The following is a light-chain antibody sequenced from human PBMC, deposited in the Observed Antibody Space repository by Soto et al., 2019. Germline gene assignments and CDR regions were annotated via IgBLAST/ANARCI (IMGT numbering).Light chain of an antibody. CDR1: SGDIGTYNY. CDR3: SSFISSSTPRV. V-gene: IGLV2-14*01. J-gene: IGLJ3*02. Sequence: QSALTQPASVSGSPGQSITISCTGTSGDIGTYNYVSWYQQHPGKAPKLMIYEVNNRPSGISNRFSGSKSGNTASLTISGLRAEDEADYYCSSFISSSTPRVFXGGTKVTVL. CDR2: EVN.